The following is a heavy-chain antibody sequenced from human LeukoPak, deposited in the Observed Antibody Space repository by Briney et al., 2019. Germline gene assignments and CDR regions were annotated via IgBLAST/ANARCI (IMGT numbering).Heavy chain of an antibody. CDR2: INWST. D-gene: IGHD1-26*01. J-gene: IGHJ4*02. V-gene: IGHV4-59*01. Sequence: SETLSLTCTVSGGSISSYYWSWIRQPPGKGLEWIGYINWSTNYNPSLKSRVTISVDTSKNQFSLKLNSVTAANTAVYFCAREIGTYPYYFEYWGQGTLVTVSS. CDR3: AREIGTYPYYFEY. CDR1: GGSISSYY.